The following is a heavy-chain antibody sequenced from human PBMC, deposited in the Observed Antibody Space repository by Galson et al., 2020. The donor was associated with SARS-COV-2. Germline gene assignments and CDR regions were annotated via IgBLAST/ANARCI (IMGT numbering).Heavy chain of an antibody. CDR1: GFSFSTSA. CDR3: AAILGATTQGY. V-gene: IGHV1-58*01. CDR2: IVGGSSNT. Sequence: KISCKASGFSFSTSAVQWVRQARGQRLEWIGWIVGGSSNTKYAQKFQERVTITRDMSTSTVYMELSSLRSEDTAVYYCAAILGATTQGYWGQGTLVTVSS. J-gene: IGHJ4*02. D-gene: IGHD1-26*01.